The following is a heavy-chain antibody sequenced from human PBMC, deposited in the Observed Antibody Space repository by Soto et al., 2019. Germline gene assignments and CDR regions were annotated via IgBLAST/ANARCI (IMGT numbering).Heavy chain of an antibody. CDR1: GGSISSVGHY. Sequence: SETLSLTCSVSGGSISSVGHYWTWIRQQPGKGLEWIGYIYYSGSTDYNPSLKSRVTISVDRSQNQFTLNLSSVTAADTAIYDCAREGGGYDSCTRYGLDVWGQGTTVTVSS. CDR3: AREGGGYDSCTRYGLDV. J-gene: IGHJ6*02. V-gene: IGHV4-31*03. D-gene: IGHD5-12*01. CDR2: IYYSGST.